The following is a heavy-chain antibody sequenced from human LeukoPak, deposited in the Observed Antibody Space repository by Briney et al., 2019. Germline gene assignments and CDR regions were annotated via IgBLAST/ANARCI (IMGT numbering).Heavy chain of an antibody. CDR3: ARMSAGLEYFDL. Sequence: SETLSLTCTVSGGSISSYYWSWIRQPPGKGLECIGYIYNSGSTNYNPSLKSRVSISVDTSKNQFSLKLSSVTAADTVVYYCARMSAGLEYFDLWGRGTLVTVSS. D-gene: IGHD1-1*01. CDR2: IYNSGST. V-gene: IGHV4-59*01. CDR1: GGSISSYY. J-gene: IGHJ2*01.